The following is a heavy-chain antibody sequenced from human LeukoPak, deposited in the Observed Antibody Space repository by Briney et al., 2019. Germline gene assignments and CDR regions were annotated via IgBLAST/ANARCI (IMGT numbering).Heavy chain of an antibody. Sequence: GGSLRLSCAASGFTFSSYGMHWVRQAPGKGLEWVAVISYDGSNKYYADSVEGRFTISRDNSKNTLYLQMNSLRAEDTAVYYCAKAPGEPSYFDYWGQGTLVTVSS. CDR2: ISYDGSNK. D-gene: IGHD1-14*01. CDR1: GFTFSSYG. V-gene: IGHV3-30*18. J-gene: IGHJ4*02. CDR3: AKAPGEPSYFDY.